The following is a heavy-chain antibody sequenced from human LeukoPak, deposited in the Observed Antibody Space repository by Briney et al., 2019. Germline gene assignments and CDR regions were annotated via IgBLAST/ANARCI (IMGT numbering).Heavy chain of an antibody. D-gene: IGHD6-19*01. J-gene: IGHJ4*02. CDR3: ARGGGSVWYEFDY. CDR2: ISPYNGDT. Sequence: ASVKVSCKTSGYTFTNYGITWVRQAPGQGLEWMGWISPYNGDTNYARKLRGRVTMTTDTSTSTAYMEVRSLTYDDTAVYYCARGGGSVWYEFDYWGQGTLVTVSS. CDR1: GYTFTNYG. V-gene: IGHV1-18*01.